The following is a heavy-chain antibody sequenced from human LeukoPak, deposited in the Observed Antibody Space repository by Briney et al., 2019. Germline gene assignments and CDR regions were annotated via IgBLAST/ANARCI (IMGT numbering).Heavy chain of an antibody. CDR1: GFTFSSYW. Sequence: GGSLRLSCAASGFTFSSYWMHWVRQAPGKGLVWVSRINSDGSSTSYADSVKGRFTISRDNSKNTLYLQMNSLRAEDTAVYYCARRSGIAVAGAFDYWGQGTLVTVSS. V-gene: IGHV3-74*01. CDR3: ARRSGIAVAGAFDY. D-gene: IGHD6-19*01. J-gene: IGHJ4*02. CDR2: INSDGSST.